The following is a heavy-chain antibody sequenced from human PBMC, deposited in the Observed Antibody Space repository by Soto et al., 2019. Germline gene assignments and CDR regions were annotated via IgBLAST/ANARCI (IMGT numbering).Heavy chain of an antibody. CDR2: IKMDASEK. CDR3: ARQGHRGSGTTSTTFDS. Sequence: PGGSLSLSVQPLDFTFGVSGLSWFRQAPGRGLEWLATIKMDASEKKYVDSVKGRFTMSRDNAKNSLYLQMDSLRVEDTAVYYCARQGHRGSGTTSTTFDSWGQGTLVTVSS. V-gene: IGHV3-7*03. J-gene: IGHJ4*02. D-gene: IGHD1-7*01. CDR1: DFTFGVSG.